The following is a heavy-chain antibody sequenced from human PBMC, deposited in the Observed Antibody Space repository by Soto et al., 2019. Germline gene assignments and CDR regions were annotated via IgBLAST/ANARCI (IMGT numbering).Heavy chain of an antibody. CDR3: ARARLRAVYAFDI. CDR2: IYYSGST. CDR1: GGSVSSGAYY. D-gene: IGHD5-12*01. V-gene: IGHV4-31*03. Sequence: QVQLQESDAGLVKASQTLSLTCTVSGGSVSSGAYYWTWIRQRPGKGLEWIGYIYYSGSTYYSPSLKSRLSISLDTSTNQFSLGLSSVTAADTAMYYCARARLRAVYAFDIWGQGTMVAVAS. J-gene: IGHJ3*02.